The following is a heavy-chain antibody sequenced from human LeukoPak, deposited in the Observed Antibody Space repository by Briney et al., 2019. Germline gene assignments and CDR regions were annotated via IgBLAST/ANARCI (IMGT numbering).Heavy chain of an antibody. CDR2: IKSKTDGETT. V-gene: IGHV3-15*01. Sequence: PGGSLRLSCAASGFTFSNAWMTWVRQAPGQGLEWVARIKSKTDGETTDYAAPVKGRFTISRDDSKNTLYLQMNSPRAEDTAVYYCARDQGGVGYWGQGTLVTVSS. D-gene: IGHD3-16*01. CDR1: GFTFSNAW. J-gene: IGHJ4*02. CDR3: ARDQGGVGY.